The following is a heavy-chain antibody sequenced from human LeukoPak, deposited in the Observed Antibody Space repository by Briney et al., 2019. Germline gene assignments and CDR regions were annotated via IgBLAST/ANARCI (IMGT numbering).Heavy chain of an antibody. CDR1: GGSISSHY. V-gene: IGHV4-59*11. D-gene: IGHD3-22*01. J-gene: IGHJ6*03. Sequence: PSETLSLTCTVSGGSISSHYWSWIRQPPGKGLEWIGYIYYSGSTNYNPSLKSRVTISVDTSKNQFSLKLSSVTAADTAVYYCAGDVSGYRSPYYYMDVWGKGTTVTVSS. CDR3: AGDVSGYRSPYYYMDV. CDR2: IYYSGST.